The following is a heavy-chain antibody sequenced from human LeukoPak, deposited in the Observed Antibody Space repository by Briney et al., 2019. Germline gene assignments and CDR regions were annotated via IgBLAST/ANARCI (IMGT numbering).Heavy chain of an antibody. D-gene: IGHD3-22*01. Sequence: PGGSLRLSCAVSGCTVSSKYMSWVRQAPGKGLEWVSVIYSTGDTRYADSVKGRFTISRDNSKNTLYLQMNSLRAEDTAVYYCARDDYDSNGYYLFDCWGQGTLVTVSS. CDR2: IYSTGDT. J-gene: IGHJ4*02. CDR1: GCTVSSKY. V-gene: IGHV3-66*01. CDR3: ARDDYDSNGYYLFDC.